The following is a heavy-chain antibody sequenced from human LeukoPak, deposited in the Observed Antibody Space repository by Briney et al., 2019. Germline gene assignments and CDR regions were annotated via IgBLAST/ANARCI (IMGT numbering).Heavy chain of an antibody. J-gene: IGHJ4*02. CDR1: GGSISPYY. CDR3: ARNREYSSGWYYFDD. V-gene: IGHV4-4*07. Sequence: PSETLSLTCTVSGGSISPYYWSWIRQPAGKGLEWIGRIYTSGATNYNPSLSSRVTMSLDTSKNQFSLELRSVTAADTVVYYCARNREYSSGWYYFDDWGQGTLVTVSS. CDR2: IYTSGAT. D-gene: IGHD6-19*01.